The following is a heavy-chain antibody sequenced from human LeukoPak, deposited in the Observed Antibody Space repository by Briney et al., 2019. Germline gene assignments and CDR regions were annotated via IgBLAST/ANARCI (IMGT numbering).Heavy chain of an antibody. V-gene: IGHV4-59*11. CDR2: IFYTGST. D-gene: IGHD5-18*01. J-gene: IGHJ4*02. CDR1: VGSISSHY. CDR3: ARSGGGYTATILGYFFDY. Sequence: PSETLSLTCTVSVGSISSHYWSWIRQPPGKGLEWIGYIFYTGSTNYNPSLKSRVTMSVDTSKNHFSLKLRSVTAADTAVYYCARSGGGYTATILGYFFDYWGQGALVTVSS.